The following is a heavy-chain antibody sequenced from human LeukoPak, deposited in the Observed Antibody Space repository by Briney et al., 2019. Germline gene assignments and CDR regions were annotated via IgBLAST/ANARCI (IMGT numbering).Heavy chain of an antibody. CDR2: ISGSGGST. D-gene: IGHD3-16*02. Sequence: GGSLRLSCAASGFTFSSYAMSWVRQAPGKGLEWVSAISGSGGSTYYADSVKGRFTISRDNSKNTLYLQMNSLRAEDTAVYYCAKVSEGSYRYTLSHWGQGTLVTVSS. CDR3: AKVSEGSYRYTLSH. J-gene: IGHJ4*02. CDR1: GFTFSSYA. V-gene: IGHV3-23*01.